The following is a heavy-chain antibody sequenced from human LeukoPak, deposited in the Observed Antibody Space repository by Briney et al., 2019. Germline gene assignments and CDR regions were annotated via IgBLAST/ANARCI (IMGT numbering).Heavy chain of an antibody. Sequence: PGWSLSLSCAASGFTFSKYWMHWVRQDPGEGLVWVSFVNTDGSNTNYADSVKGRFTISRDNAKNALYLQMNSLRAEDTAVYYCAKDLHYGSADYWGQGTLVTVSS. CDR3: AKDLHYGSADY. D-gene: IGHD3-10*01. V-gene: IGHV3-74*01. CDR1: GFTFSKYW. CDR2: VNTDGSNT. J-gene: IGHJ4*02.